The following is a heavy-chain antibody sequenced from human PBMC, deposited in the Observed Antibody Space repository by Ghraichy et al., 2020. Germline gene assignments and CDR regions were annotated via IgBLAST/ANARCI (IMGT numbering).Heavy chain of an antibody. CDR2: IYYSGST. CDR3: ARLRLPHNWFDP. CDR1: GGSISSSSYY. Sequence: SETLSLTCTVSGGSISSSSYYWGWIRQPPGKGLEWIGSIYYSGSTYYNPSLKSRVTISVDTSKNQFSLKLSSVTAADTAVYYCARLRLPHNWFDPWGQGTLVTVSS. V-gene: IGHV4-39*01. D-gene: IGHD2-21*02. J-gene: IGHJ5*02.